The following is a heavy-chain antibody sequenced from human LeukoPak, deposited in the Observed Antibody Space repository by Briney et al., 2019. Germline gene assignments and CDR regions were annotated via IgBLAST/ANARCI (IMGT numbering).Heavy chain of an antibody. CDR1: GYTFTSYD. D-gene: IGHD4-17*01. Sequence: ASVKVSCKASGYTFTSYDINWVRQATGQGLEWMGWMNPNSGNTGYAQKFQGRVTMTRNTSISTAYMELSSLRSEDTAVYYCAKGGYGDPRDYYYYGMDVWGKGTTVTVSS. CDR2: MNPNSGNT. V-gene: IGHV1-8*01. CDR3: AKGGYGDPRDYYYYGMDV. J-gene: IGHJ6*04.